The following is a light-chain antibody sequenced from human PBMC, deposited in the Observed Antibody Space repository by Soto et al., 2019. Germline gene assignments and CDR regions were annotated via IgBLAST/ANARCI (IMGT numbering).Light chain of an antibody. Sequence: QSVLTQPPSASGTPGQRVTISCSGSSSNIGSNTVNWYQQLPGTAPKLLIYSNDQRPSGVPDRFSGSKSGTSASLAISGLQSEDEAEYFCAAWDDSLNAFYVLGTGTKVTVL. J-gene: IGLJ1*01. CDR1: SSNIGSNT. CDR3: AAWDDSLNAFYV. V-gene: IGLV1-44*01. CDR2: SND.